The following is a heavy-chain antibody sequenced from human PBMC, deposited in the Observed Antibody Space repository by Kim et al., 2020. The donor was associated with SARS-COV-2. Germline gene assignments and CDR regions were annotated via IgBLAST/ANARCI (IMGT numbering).Heavy chain of an antibody. D-gene: IGHD1-26*01. CDR2: VKTDGTST. CDR3: ARGTSGSDFGIY. Sequence: GGSLRLSCAASGFTFTNYWIHWVRQAPGKGLVWVSYVKTDGTSTSYADSVKGRFTISRDNAKITVYLQMNSLRADDTAVYYCARGTSGSDFGIYWGQGALVTVSS. CDR1: GFTFTNYW. J-gene: IGHJ4*02. V-gene: IGHV3-74*01.